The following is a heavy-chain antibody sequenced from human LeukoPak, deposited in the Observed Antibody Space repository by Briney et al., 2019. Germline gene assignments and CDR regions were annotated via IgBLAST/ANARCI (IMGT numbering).Heavy chain of an antibody. D-gene: IGHD3-9*01. CDR1: GGTFSSYA. CDR3: ASHAYFDWLLDDY. CDR2: IIPIFGTA. Sequence: SVKVSCKASGGTFSSYAISWVRQAPGRGLEWMGGIIPIFGTANYAQKFQGRVTITADESTSTAYMELSSLRSEDTAVYYCASHAYFDWLLDDYWGQGTLVTVSS. J-gene: IGHJ4*02. V-gene: IGHV1-69*13.